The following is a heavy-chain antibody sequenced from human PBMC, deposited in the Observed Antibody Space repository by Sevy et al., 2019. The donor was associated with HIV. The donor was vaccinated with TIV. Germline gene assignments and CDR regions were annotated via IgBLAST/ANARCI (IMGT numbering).Heavy chain of an antibody. CDR2: ISSSGSTI. V-gene: IGHV3-11*01. J-gene: IGHJ6*02. CDR3: AREGVTIFGVVIISVAGMDV. D-gene: IGHD3-3*01. Sequence: GGSLRLSCAASGFTFSDYYMSWIRQAPGKGLEWVSYISSSGSTIYYADSVKGQFTISRDNAKNSLYLQMNSLRAEDTAVYYCAREGVTIFGVVIISVAGMDVWGQGTTVTVSS. CDR1: GFTFSDYY.